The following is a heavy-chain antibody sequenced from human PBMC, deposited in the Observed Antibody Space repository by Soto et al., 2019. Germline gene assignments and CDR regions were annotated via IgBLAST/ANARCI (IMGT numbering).Heavy chain of an antibody. D-gene: IGHD2-2*01. V-gene: IGHV1-69*06. CDR2: IIPIFGTA. Sequence: SVKVSCKASGGTFSSYAISWVRQAPGQGLEWMGGIIPIFGTANYAQKFQGRVTITADKSTSTAYMELSSLRSEDTAVYYCARDEGAGDIVVVPADMARYYYGMDVWG. CDR1: GGTFSSYA. CDR3: ARDEGAGDIVVVPADMARYYYGMDV. J-gene: IGHJ6*02.